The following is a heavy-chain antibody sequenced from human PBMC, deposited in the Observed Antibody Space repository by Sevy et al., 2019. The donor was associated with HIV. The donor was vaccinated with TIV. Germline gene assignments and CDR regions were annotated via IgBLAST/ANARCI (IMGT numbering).Heavy chain of an antibody. J-gene: IGHJ6*03. CDR1: GYTFTGYY. CDR3: ARAKAGHGWFGESAMDV. V-gene: IGHV1-2*04. CDR2: INPNSGGT. D-gene: IGHD3-10*01. Sequence: GASVKVSCKASGYTFTGYYMHWVRQAPGQGLEWMGWINPNSGGTNYAQTFQGWVTMTRDTSISTAYMELSRLRSDDTAVYYCARAKAGHGWFGESAMDVWGKGTTVTVSS.